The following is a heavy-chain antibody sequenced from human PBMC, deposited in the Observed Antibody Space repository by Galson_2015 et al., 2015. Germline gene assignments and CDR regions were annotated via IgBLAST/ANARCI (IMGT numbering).Heavy chain of an antibody. CDR1: GFPFSSYT. Sequence: SLRLSCAASGFPFSSYTMDWVRQAPGKGLQWVSSISGRSTFIFYSDSVKGRFTIYRDNAKNSLSLQMNSLRGDDTAVYYCTRHLGIGSGSPEFWGQGTLVAVSS. CDR3: TRHLGIGSGSPEF. J-gene: IGHJ4*02. V-gene: IGHV3-21*01. CDR2: ISGRSTFI. D-gene: IGHD7-27*01.